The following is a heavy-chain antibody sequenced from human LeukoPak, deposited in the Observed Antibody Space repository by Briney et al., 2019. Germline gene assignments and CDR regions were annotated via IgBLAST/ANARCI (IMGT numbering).Heavy chain of an antibody. CDR1: GFTFSIYA. Sequence: GGSLRLSCAASGFTFSIYAMHWVRQAPGKGLEWVSSISSSSSYIYYADSVKGRFTISRDNTKNSLYLQMNSLRAEDTAVYYCARIGDGGYLDYWGQGILVTVSS. CDR2: ISSSSSYI. D-gene: IGHD2-15*01. V-gene: IGHV3-21*01. J-gene: IGHJ4*02. CDR3: ARIGDGGYLDY.